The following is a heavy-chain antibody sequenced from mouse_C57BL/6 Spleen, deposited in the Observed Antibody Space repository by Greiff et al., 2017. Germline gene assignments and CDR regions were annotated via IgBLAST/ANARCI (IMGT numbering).Heavy chain of an antibody. CDR2: INPNNGGT. CDR1: GYTFTDYN. J-gene: IGHJ4*01. CDR3: ARAYYGYDNDYYAMDY. V-gene: IGHV1-18*01. Sequence: VQLQQSGPELVKPGASVKIPCKASGYTFTDYNMDWVKQSHGKSLEWIGDINPNNGGTIYNQKFKGKATLTVDKSSSTAYMELRSLTPEDTAVYYCARAYYGYDNDYYAMDYWGQGTSVTVSS. D-gene: IGHD2-9*01.